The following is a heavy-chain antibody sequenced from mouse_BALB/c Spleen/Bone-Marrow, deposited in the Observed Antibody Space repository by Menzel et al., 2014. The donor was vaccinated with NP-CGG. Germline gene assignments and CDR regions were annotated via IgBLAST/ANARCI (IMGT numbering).Heavy chain of an antibody. CDR1: GFTFSSYA. CDR3: ARGRDRYDDAMDY. D-gene: IGHD2-14*01. J-gene: IGHJ4*01. V-gene: IGHV5-6-5*01. CDR2: ISSGGST. Sequence: DVMLVESGGGLVKPGGSLKLSCAASGFTFSSYAMSWVRQTPEKRLEWVASISSGGSTYYPDSVKGRFTISRDNARNILYLQMSSLRSEDTAVYYCARGRDRYDDAMDYWGQGTSVTVSS.